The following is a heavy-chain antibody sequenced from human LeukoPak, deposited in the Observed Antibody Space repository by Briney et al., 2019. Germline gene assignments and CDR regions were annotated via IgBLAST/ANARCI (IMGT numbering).Heavy chain of an antibody. J-gene: IGHJ4*02. V-gene: IGHV3-30-3*02. Sequence: PGGSLRLSCAASGFTFSSYAMHWVRQAPGKGLEWVAVISYDGSNKYYADSVKGRFTISRDNSKNTLYLQMNSLRAEDTAVYYCAKNHFLSCTNYICPWDFGYRGQGTLVTVSS. CDR2: ISYDGSNK. CDR1: GFTFSSYA. D-gene: IGHD2-8*01. CDR3: AKNHFLSCTNYICPWDFGY.